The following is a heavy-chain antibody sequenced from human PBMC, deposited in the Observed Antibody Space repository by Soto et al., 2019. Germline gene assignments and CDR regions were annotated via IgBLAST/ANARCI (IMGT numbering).Heavy chain of an antibody. Sequence: GGSLRLSCAASGFTFSSYSMNWVRQAPGKGLEWVSYISSSSSTIYYADSVKGRFTISRDNAKNSLYLQMNSLRDEDTAVYYCAREGVVVVPAASFDYWGQGTLVTVSS. D-gene: IGHD2-2*01. CDR1: GFTFSSYS. CDR2: ISSSSSTI. J-gene: IGHJ4*02. CDR3: AREGVVVVPAASFDY. V-gene: IGHV3-48*02.